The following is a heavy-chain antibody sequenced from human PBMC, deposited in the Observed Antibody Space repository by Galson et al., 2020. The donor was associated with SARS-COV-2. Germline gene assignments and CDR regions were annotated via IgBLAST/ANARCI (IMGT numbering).Heavy chain of an antibody. V-gene: IGHV3-48*03. Sequence: GESLKISCAGSGFTFSDYEMNWVRQGPGKGLAWISYISSSGTNIYYADSVKGRFTISRDNAKNSLYLQMTSLRAEATAVYYCASPYLAAASFFGAFDIWGPGTMVTVSS. D-gene: IGHD6-13*01. J-gene: IGHJ3*02. CDR1: GFTFSDYE. CDR2: ISSSGTNI. CDR3: ASPYLAAASFFGAFDI.